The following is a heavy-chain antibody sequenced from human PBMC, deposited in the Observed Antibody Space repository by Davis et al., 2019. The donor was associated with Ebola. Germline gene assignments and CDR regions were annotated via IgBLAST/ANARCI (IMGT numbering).Heavy chain of an antibody. CDR1: GFTFSSYA. V-gene: IGHV3-23*01. J-gene: IGHJ3*02. CDR3: ARDLPFPLEWLFQEAFDI. CDR2: ISGSGGST. Sequence: GGSLRLSCAASGFTFSSYAMSWVRQAPGKGLEWVSAISGSGGSTYYADSVKGRFTISRDNSKNTLYLQMNSLRAEDTAVYYCARDLPFPLEWLFQEAFDIWGQGTMVTVSS. D-gene: IGHD3-3*01.